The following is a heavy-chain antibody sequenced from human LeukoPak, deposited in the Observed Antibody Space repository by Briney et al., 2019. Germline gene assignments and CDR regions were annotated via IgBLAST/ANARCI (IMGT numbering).Heavy chain of an antibody. CDR1: GYTFTSYD. CDR3: VRNDKKSYEADY. V-gene: IGHV1-8*01. D-gene: IGHD3-16*01. CDR2: MNPNSGNT. Sequence: ASVKVSCKASGYTFTSYDINWVRQATGQGLEWLGWMNPNSGNTGYAQKFQGRVTMTRDTSISTAYMELSSLRSEDTAVYYCVRNDKKSYEADYWGQGTLVTVSS. J-gene: IGHJ4*02.